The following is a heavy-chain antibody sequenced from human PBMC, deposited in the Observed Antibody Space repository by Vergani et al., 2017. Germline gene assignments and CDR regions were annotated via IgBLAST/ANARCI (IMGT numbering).Heavy chain of an antibody. CDR1: GGTFSSYT. J-gene: IGHJ6*02. Sequence: QVQLVQSGAEVKKPGSSVKVSCKASGGTFSSYTISWVRQAPGQGLEWMGRIIPILGIANYAPKFQGRVTITADKSTSTAYMELSSLISEDTAGYYWARGGPYGDNCYYYYYGMDVWGQGTTVTVSS. CDR2: IIPILGIA. CDR3: ARGGPYGDNCYYYYYGMDV. D-gene: IGHD4-23*01. V-gene: IGHV1-69*02.